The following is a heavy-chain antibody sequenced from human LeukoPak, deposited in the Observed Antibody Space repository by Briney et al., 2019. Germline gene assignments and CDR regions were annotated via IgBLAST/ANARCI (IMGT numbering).Heavy chain of an antibody. D-gene: IGHD6-13*01. CDR1: GFTVSDNY. Sequence: GGPLRLSCAASGFTVSDNYMSWVRQAPGRGLEWVSVMYSGGDTYYANSVRGRFTFSRDISKNTLFLQMNGLTTEDTAMYYCARDAPQVPAAGVLASWGQGTLVTVSS. CDR2: MYSGGDT. CDR3: ARDAPQVPAAGVLAS. J-gene: IGHJ5*02. V-gene: IGHV3-53*01.